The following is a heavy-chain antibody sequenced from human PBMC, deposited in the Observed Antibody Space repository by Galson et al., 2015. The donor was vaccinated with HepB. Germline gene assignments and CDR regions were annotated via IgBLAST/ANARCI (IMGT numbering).Heavy chain of an antibody. V-gene: IGHV3-23*01. Sequence: LRLSCAASGFSFNEYAMSWVRQAPGKGLEWISVMSGSGHRIAYSDSVKGRFTVSRDNSKNTVYLQMNSLRADDTALYYCARECFAGNVGDAFDIWGLGRRVTVSS. J-gene: IGHJ3*02. CDR2: MSGSGHRI. CDR1: GFSFNEYA. D-gene: IGHD3-16*01. CDR3: ARECFAGNVGDAFDI.